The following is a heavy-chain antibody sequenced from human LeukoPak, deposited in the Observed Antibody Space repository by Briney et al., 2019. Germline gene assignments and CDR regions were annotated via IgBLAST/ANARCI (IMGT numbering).Heavy chain of an antibody. J-gene: IGHJ4*02. Sequence: GGSLRLSCVASGFTFSSYEMNWVRQAPGKGLEWISYISNSGSSIYYADSVMGRFTISRDNAKNSLYLQMNCLRAEDTAVYYCARDPSSSSWSPFDYWGQGTLVTVSS. D-gene: IGHD6-13*01. CDR1: GFTFSSYE. CDR3: ARDPSSSSWSPFDY. CDR2: ISNSGSSI. V-gene: IGHV3-48*03.